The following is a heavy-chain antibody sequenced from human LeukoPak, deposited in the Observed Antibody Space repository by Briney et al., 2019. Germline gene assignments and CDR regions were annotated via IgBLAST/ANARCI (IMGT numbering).Heavy chain of an antibody. J-gene: IGHJ4*02. V-gene: IGHV4-39*01. Sequence: SETLSLTCTVSGGSIGSSSYYWGWIRQPPGEGLEWIGSIYYSGNTYYNPSLKSRVTISVDTSKNQFSLKLSSVTAADTAVYYCARHLRGEQQLSGFDYWGQGTPVTVSS. D-gene: IGHD6-13*01. CDR2: IYYSGNT. CDR3: ARHLRGEQQLSGFDY. CDR1: GGSIGSSSYY.